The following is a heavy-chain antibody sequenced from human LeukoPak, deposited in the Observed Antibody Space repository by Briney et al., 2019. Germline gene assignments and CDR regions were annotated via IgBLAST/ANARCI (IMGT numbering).Heavy chain of an antibody. V-gene: IGHV3-21*01. Sequence: PGGALRLSCAASGFTFISYSRSGARQAPGKGRGCVSSISSSISYIYDADSVKGRFTSSRHNAKNSLYLQVNSLRDEDTAVYYCARDRPYGSGSYHPWGQGTLVTVSS. CDR1: GFTFISYS. CDR3: ARDRPYGSGSYHP. J-gene: IGHJ5*02. D-gene: IGHD3-10*01. CDR2: ISSSISYI.